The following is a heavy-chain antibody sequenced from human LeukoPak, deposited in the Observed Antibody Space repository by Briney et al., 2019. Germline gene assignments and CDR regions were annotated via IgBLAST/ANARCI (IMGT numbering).Heavy chain of an antibody. V-gene: IGHV3-30*04. D-gene: IGHD3-10*01. CDR2: ISYDGSNK. J-gene: IGHJ4*02. Sequence: PGGSLRLSCAASGFTFSNYAMHWVRQAPGKGLEWVAVISYDGSNKYYADSVKGRFTISRDNSKNSLYLQMNSLRADDTAVYYCARSPQKLGTLIRGVFLYYFDYWGQGTLVTVSS. CDR1: GFTFSNYA. CDR3: ARSPQKLGTLIRGVFLYYFDY.